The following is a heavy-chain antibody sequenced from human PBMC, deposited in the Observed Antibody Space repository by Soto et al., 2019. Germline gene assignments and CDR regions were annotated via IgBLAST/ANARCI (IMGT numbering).Heavy chain of an antibody. V-gene: IGHV3-30*18. CDR1: GFTFGRYG. J-gene: IGHJ4*02. CDR3: AKETIQVGGPNYFDY. CDR2: ISWGGLAQ. Sequence: VQLVESGGGVVQPGRSLRLLCEASGFTFGRYGMHWVRQAPGMGLEWVAVISWGGLAQYYGDSVRGRFTISRDNSQSTLYLQMNSLRTEDTAIYYCAKETIQVGGPNYFDYWGQGVLVTVSS. D-gene: IGHD1-1*01.